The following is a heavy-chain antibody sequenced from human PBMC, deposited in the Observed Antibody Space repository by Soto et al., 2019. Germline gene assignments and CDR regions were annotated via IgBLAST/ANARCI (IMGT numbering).Heavy chain of an antibody. D-gene: IGHD6-19*01. Sequence: QVQLVESGGGVVQPGRSLRLSCAASGFTFSIYAMHWVRQAPGKGLEWVAVISYDGRNKFYADSVKGRFTISRDNSKNTLYLQMNSLRPEDTAVYYCASGQWLEQDVAYWGQGTLVTVSS. CDR1: GFTFSIYA. CDR3: ASGQWLEQDVAY. V-gene: IGHV3-30*04. J-gene: IGHJ4*02. CDR2: ISYDGRNK.